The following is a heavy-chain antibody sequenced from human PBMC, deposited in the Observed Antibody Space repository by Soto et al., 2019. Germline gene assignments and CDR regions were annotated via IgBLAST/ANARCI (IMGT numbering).Heavy chain of an antibody. D-gene: IGHD3-22*01. CDR3: ARGDFYDSSGPFSDAFDI. CDR1: GFTFSTYW. V-gene: IGHV3-7*04. Sequence: GGSLRLSCAASGFTFSTYWMSWVRQAPGKGLEWVANIKPDGGEIWFVDSVRGRFTISRDNAKNSLYLQMNSLRAEDTAVYYCARGDFYDSSGPFSDAFDIWGQGTMVTVSS. CDR2: IKPDGGEI. J-gene: IGHJ3*02.